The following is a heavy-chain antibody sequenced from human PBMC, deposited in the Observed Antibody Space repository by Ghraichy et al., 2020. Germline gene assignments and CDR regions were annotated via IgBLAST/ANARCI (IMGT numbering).Heavy chain of an antibody. CDR3: ARGSSVQLGGDL. V-gene: IGHV3-33*01. D-gene: IGHD1-1*01. CDR2: IWYDGSNK. CDR1: GFIFSNYG. J-gene: IGHJ5*02. Sequence: GGSLRLSCAASGFIFSNYGMHWVRQAPGKGLEWVAAIWYDGSNKGYADSVKGRFTISRDNSKNTLYLQMNSLRVEDTAVYFCARGSSVQLGGDLWGQGTLVTVSS.